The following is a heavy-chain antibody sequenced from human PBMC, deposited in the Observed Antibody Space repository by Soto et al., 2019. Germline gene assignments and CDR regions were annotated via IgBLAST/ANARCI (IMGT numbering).Heavy chain of an antibody. D-gene: IGHD3-22*01. V-gene: IGHV3-48*03. CDR3: ARAYDSSGYSPYYYGMEV. CDR2: ISSSGSTI. Sequence: VGSLRLSCASSVFTFSSYEMNCVRHSPGKWLEWVSYISSSGSTIYYADSVKGRFTISRDNAKNSLYLQMNSLRAEDTAVYYCARAYDSSGYSPYYYGMEVLGQGTMVTVS. J-gene: IGHJ6*02. CDR1: VFTFSSYE.